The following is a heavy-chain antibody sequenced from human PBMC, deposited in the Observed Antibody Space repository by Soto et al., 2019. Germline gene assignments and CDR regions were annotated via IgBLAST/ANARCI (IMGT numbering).Heavy chain of an antibody. Sequence: HGESLKISCKGSGYSFTSYWISWVRQMPGKGLEWMGRIDPSDSYTNYSPSFQGHVTISADKSISTAYLQWSSLKASDTAMYYCAVDIVATDGVNYGMDVWGQGTTVTVSS. V-gene: IGHV5-10-1*01. CDR3: AVDIVATDGVNYGMDV. D-gene: IGHD5-12*01. CDR2: IDPSDSYT. J-gene: IGHJ6*02. CDR1: GYSFTSYW.